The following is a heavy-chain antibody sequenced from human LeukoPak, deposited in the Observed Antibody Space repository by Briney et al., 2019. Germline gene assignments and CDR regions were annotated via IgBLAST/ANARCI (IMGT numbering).Heavy chain of an antibody. J-gene: IGHJ5*02. D-gene: IGHD3-10*01. V-gene: IGHV3-66*01. CDR1: GFTVSSNY. CDR3: ARGAHYGSGAIGWFDP. Sequence: PGGSLRLSCAASGFTVSSNYMSWVRQAPGKGLEWVSVIYSGGSTYYADSVKGRFTISRDNSKNTLYLQMNSLRAEDTAVYYCARGAHYGSGAIGWFDPWGQGTLVTVSS. CDR2: IYSGGST.